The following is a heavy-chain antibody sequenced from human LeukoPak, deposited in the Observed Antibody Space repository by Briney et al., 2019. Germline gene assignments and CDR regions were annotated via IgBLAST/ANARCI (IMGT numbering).Heavy chain of an antibody. CDR2: ISAYNGNT. D-gene: IGHD3-9*01. CDR3: ARGVFFDWLLEEYNWFDP. CDR1: GYTFTSYG. Sequence: GASVKVSCKASGYTFTSYGISWVRQAPGQGLEWMGWISAYNGNTNYAQKLQGRVTMTTDTSTSTAYMELRSLRSDDTAVYYCARGVFFDWLLEEYNWFDPWGQGTLVTVSS. V-gene: IGHV1-18*04. J-gene: IGHJ5*02.